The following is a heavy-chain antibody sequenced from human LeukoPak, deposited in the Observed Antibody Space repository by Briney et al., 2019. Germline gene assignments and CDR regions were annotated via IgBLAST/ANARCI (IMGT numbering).Heavy chain of an antibody. Sequence: RGSLRLSCAASGFTFSSYAMSWVRQAPGKGLEWVSATSGSGGSTYYADSVKGRFTISRDNSKNTLYLQMNSLRAEDTAVYYCAKDDYGDFTYYFDYWGQGTLVTVSS. V-gene: IGHV3-23*01. CDR1: GFTFSSYA. D-gene: IGHD4-17*01. CDR3: AKDDYGDFTYYFDY. CDR2: TSGSGGST. J-gene: IGHJ4*02.